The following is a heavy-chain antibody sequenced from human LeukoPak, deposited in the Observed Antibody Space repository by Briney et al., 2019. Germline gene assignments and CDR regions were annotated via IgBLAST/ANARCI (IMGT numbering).Heavy chain of an antibody. CDR3: ARLSAMVRGPEDIFYFEY. V-gene: IGHV3-48*03. CDR2: ITSDSTI. Sequence: GGSLRLSCAASGFTFSSYEMHWVRQAPGKGLEWLAYITSDSTIYQADSVKGRFTISRDNAKNSLYLQMNSLSAEDTAVYYCARLSAMVRGPEDIFYFEYWGLGTLVTVSS. D-gene: IGHD3-10*01. J-gene: IGHJ4*02. CDR1: GFTFSSYE.